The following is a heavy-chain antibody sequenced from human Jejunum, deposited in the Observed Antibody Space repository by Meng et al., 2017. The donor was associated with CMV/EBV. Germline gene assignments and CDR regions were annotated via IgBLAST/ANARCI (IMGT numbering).Heavy chain of an antibody. CDR3: ARGRWTGGWFDP. D-gene: IGHD3/OR15-3a*01. V-gene: IGHV4-59*12. J-gene: IGHJ5*02. Sequence: CIFSGASLRPYFWPWLRQVPGKGLEWIGYVHGSRGTNYNPSFKSRVTISADTSKNQVSLRLTSVTAADTAVFYCARGRWTGGWFDPWGQGILVTVSS. CDR2: VHGSRGT. CDR1: GASLRPYF.